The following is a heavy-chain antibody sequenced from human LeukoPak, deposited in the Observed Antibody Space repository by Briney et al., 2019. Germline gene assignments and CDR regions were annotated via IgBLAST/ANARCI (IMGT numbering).Heavy chain of an antibody. CDR3: ARAVMVAVAGGRFDY. V-gene: IGHV4-39*07. Sequence: SETLSLTCTVSSGSISNGGYYWVWIRQPPGKGLEWIGSIYYSGTSSYNPSLTSRVTISVDTSNNQFSLKLSSVTAADTAVYYCARAVMVAVAGGRFDYWGQGTLVTVS. D-gene: IGHD6-19*01. CDR1: SGSISNGGYY. J-gene: IGHJ4*02. CDR2: IYYSGTS.